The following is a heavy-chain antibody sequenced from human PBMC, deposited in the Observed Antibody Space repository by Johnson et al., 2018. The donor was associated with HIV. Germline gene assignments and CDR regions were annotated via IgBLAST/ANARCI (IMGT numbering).Heavy chain of an antibody. V-gene: IGHV3-23*04. CDR3: TTDPWWNGYHAFDI. CDR1: GFTFSSYA. Sequence: VQLVECGGGLVQPGGSLRLSCAASGFTFSSYAMSWVRQAPGKGLEWVSAISGSGGSTYYADSVKGRFTISRDNSKNTLYLQMNSLIAEDTTVYYCTTDPWWNGYHAFDIWGQGTMVTVSS. J-gene: IGHJ3*02. CDR2: ISGSGGST. D-gene: IGHD1-1*01.